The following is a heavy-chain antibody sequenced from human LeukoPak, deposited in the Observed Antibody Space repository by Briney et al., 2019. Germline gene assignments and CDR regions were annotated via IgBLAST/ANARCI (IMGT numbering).Heavy chain of an antibody. J-gene: IGHJ6*03. CDR2: MYYSGTT. D-gene: IGHD3-10*01. V-gene: IGHV4-59*01. CDR1: GDSIRGYY. Sequence: SETLSLTCTVSGDSIRGYYWNWIRQSPGKGLEWISYMYYSGTTTKYNPSLKSRVTMSADTSKNQISLKLSYVTAADTAVYYCARDLAGSSSMDVWGKGTTVTVS. CDR3: ARDLAGSSSMDV.